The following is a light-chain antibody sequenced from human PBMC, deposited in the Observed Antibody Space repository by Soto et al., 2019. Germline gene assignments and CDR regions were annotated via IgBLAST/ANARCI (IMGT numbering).Light chain of an antibody. CDR3: QQYGSSPPWT. CDR1: QSVSSSY. Sequence: EIVLTQSPGTLSLSPGERATLSCRASQSVSSSYIAWYQQKPGQAPRLLVYAASSRATGIPDRFSGSGSGTDFSLTISRLAPEDFAVYYCQQYGSSPPWTFGQGTKVEI. J-gene: IGKJ1*01. V-gene: IGKV3-20*01. CDR2: AAS.